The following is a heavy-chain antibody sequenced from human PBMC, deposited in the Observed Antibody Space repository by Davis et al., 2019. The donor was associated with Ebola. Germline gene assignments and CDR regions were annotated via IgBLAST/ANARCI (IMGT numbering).Heavy chain of an antibody. CDR3: ARVGDYSSSWYGVDY. D-gene: IGHD6-13*01. V-gene: IGHV1-18*01. J-gene: IGHJ4*02. Sequence: ASVKVSCKASGGTFSSYAISWVRQAPGQGLEWMGWISAYNGNTNYAQKLQGRVTMTTDTSTSTAYMELRSLRSDDTAVYYCARVGDYSSSWYGVDYWGQGTLVTVSS. CDR1: GGTFSSYA. CDR2: ISAYNGNT.